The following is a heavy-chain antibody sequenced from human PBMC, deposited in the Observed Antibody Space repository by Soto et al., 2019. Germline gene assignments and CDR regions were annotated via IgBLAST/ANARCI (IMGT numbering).Heavy chain of an antibody. J-gene: IGHJ6*02. CDR1: GFSLSTSGVG. CDR3: AHSGQGTSWYELNYYYGMDV. Sequence: SGATLVNPTQTLTPTCTFSGFSLSTSGVGVGWIRQPPGKALEWLALIYWDDDKRYSPSLKSRLTITKDTSKNQVVLTMTNMDPVDTATYYCAHSGQGTSWYELNYYYGMDVWGQGTTVTVSS. CDR2: IYWDDDK. V-gene: IGHV2-5*02. D-gene: IGHD2-2*01.